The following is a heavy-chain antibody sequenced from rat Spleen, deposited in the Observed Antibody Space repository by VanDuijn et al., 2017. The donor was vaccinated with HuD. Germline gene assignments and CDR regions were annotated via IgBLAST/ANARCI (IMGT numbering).Heavy chain of an antibody. Sequence: QVQLKESGPGLVQPSQTLSLTCPVSGFSLTSYTVSWVRQPPGKGLEWMGVIWTGGTTAYNSLLKSRLSISRDTSKSQVFLKMNSLQTEDTATYYCARVGYSSYIRYFDYWGQGVMVTVSS. D-gene: IGHD1-2*01. CDR2: IWTGGTT. CDR3: ARVGYSSYIRYFDY. J-gene: IGHJ2*01. CDR1: GFSLTSYT. V-gene: IGHV2-15*01.